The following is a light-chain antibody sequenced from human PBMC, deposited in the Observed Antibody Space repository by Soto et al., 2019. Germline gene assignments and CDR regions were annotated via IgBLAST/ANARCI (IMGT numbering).Light chain of an antibody. V-gene: IGKV1-9*01. Sequence: DIQLTQSTSFLSASVGDRVTITCRASQGISSYLAWYQQKPGKAPKLLIYAASTLQSGVPSRFSGSGSGTEFTLPISSLQPEDFANYYCQQLNSYPLTFGGGTKVEIK. CDR3: QQLNSYPLT. CDR1: QGISSY. CDR2: AAS. J-gene: IGKJ4*01.